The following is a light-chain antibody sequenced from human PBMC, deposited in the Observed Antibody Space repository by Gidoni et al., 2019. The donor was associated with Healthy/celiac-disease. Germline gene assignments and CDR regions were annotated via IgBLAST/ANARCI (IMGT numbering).Light chain of an antibody. CDR1: QSVLYSHNNKNY. CDR2: CAS. J-gene: IGKJ1*01. CDR3: QQYYSTPPWT. Sequence: DIVMTQSPASLAVSLGERATINCKSSQSVLYSHNNKNYLAWYQQKPGQPPKLLIYCASTRESGVPDRFSGSGSGTDFSLTISSLQAEDVAVYYCQQYYSTPPWTFGQGTKVEIK. V-gene: IGKV4-1*01.